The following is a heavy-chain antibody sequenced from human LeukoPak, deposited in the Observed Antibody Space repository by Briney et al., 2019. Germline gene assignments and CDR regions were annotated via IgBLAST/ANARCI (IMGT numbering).Heavy chain of an antibody. CDR3: ARVRGYCSSTSCLTYFDY. V-gene: IGHV3-21*01. CDR1: GFTFSSYS. J-gene: IGHJ4*02. D-gene: IGHD2-2*01. Sequence: GGSLRLSCAASGFTFSSYSMNWVRQAPGKGLEWVSSISSSSSYIYYADSVKGRFTISRDNAKNSLYLQMNSLRAEDTAVYYCARVRGYCSSTSCLTYFDYWGQGTLVTVSS. CDR2: ISSSSSYI.